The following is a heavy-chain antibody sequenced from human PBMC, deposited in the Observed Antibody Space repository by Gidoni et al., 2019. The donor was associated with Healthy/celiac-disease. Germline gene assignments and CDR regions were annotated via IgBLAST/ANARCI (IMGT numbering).Heavy chain of an antibody. CDR1: GYSISSTNW. Sequence: QVQLQESGPGLVKPSATLSLTCAVSGYSISSTNWWGWIRQPPVKGLEWIGYIYYSGSIYQNPSLKSRVIMSVDTSKNQFSLKLSSVTAVDTAVYYCARTSGGAAPRHMDVWGQGTTVTVSS. CDR2: IYYSGSI. D-gene: IGHD2-15*01. CDR3: ARTSGGAAPRHMDV. J-gene: IGHJ6*02. V-gene: IGHV4-28*05.